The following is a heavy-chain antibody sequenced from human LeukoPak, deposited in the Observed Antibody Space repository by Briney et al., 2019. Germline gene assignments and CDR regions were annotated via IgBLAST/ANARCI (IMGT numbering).Heavy chain of an antibody. Sequence: PGGSLRFCSGSAGFTSSDYNASGLSQAPGKGLEWVSYISSSGSTIYYANSVKGRFTISRDNAKNSLYLQMNSLGPEETAVYYCATDGRPYYYESSGYGSRLHLWGQGTLVTVSS. V-gene: IGHV3-11*04. D-gene: IGHD3-22*01. CDR3: ATDGRPYYYESSGYGSRLHL. J-gene: IGHJ5*02. CDR1: GFTSSDYN. CDR2: ISSSGSTI.